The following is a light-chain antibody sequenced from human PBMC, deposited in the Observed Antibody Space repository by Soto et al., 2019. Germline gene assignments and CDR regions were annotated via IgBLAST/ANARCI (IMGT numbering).Light chain of an antibody. Sequence: EIVMTQSPATLSVSPGERATLSCRASQSVSSNLAWYQQKPGQAPRLLIYGAYLRATGVPVRFSGSGSGTEFTLSISSLQAEDFAVYYCQQGDSFGQETKLEIK. CDR2: GAY. V-gene: IGKV3-15*01. CDR1: QSVSSN. CDR3: QQGDS. J-gene: IGKJ2*03.